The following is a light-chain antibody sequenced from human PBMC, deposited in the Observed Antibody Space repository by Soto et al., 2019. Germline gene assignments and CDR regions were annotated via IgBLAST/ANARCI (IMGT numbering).Light chain of an antibody. V-gene: IGKV3-20*01. Sequence: EIVLTQFPGALSLSPGETVTLSCGASQTVSNTYLAWYQQKSGQAPKFLIYGASNRATGIPDRFSGSGSGTDFTLTISRLEPEDFAVYYCQQYGALPPTFGGGTKVEIK. CDR3: QQYGALPPT. J-gene: IGKJ4*01. CDR2: GAS. CDR1: QTVSNTY.